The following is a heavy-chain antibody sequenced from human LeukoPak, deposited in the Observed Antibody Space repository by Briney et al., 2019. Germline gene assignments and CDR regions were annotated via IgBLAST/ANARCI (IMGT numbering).Heavy chain of an antibody. V-gene: IGHV3-23*01. Sequence: PGGSLRLSCAASGFTFSSYAMNWVRQAPGKGLEWGSTISGSGGSRYNAESVRGRFTSSRDNSKNTLHLQMNSLRAEDPAVYYCAKGVTGTRPDYFDYWGQGTLVTVSS. CDR1: GFTFSSYA. CDR3: AKGVTGTRPDYFDY. J-gene: IGHJ4*02. CDR2: ISGSGGSR. D-gene: IGHD1-20*01.